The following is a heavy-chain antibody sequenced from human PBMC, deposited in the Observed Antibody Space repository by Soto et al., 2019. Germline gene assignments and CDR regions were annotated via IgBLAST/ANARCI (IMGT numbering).Heavy chain of an antibody. V-gene: IGHV3-23*01. CDR1: GFAFSSYG. CDR2: ISGRGGST. Sequence: GGSLVLCCAACGFAFSSYGRSWVGQGTGRGLEWVRAISGRGGSTYYADSVKGRFTISRENSKNTLYLQMSSLRAEDTDVYYCEKDLVVVPPAIPGQQLVFGMDVWGQGTTVTVSS. CDR3: EKDLVVVPPAIPGQQLVFGMDV. J-gene: IGHJ6*02. D-gene: IGHD2-2*01.